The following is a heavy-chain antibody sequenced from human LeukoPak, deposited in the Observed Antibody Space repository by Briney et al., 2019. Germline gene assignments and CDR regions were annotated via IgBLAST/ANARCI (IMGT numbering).Heavy chain of an antibody. Sequence: PGGSLRLSCAASGFTFSSYAMHWVRQAPGKGLEWVAVISYDGSNKYYADSVKGRFTISRDNSKNTLYLQMNSLRAEDTAVYYCARHSYYYDSSSYYYYFDYWGQGTLVTVSS. CDR3: ARHSYYYDSSSYYYYFDY. CDR2: ISYDGSNK. D-gene: IGHD3-22*01. V-gene: IGHV3-30-3*01. J-gene: IGHJ4*02. CDR1: GFTFSSYA.